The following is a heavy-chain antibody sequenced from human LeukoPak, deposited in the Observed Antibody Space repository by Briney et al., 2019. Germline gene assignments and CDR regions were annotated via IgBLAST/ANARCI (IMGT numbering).Heavy chain of an antibody. V-gene: IGHV1-18*01. Sequence: GASVKVSCKASGYTFTNYGISWVRQAPGQGLEWMGWISAYNGNTNYAQKLQGRVTMTTDTSTSTAYMELRSLRSDDTAVYYCARDRRITIFGVVTLWWFDPWGQGTLVTVSS. J-gene: IGHJ5*02. CDR3: ARDRRITIFGVVTLWWFDP. D-gene: IGHD3-3*01. CDR1: GYTFTNYG. CDR2: ISAYNGNT.